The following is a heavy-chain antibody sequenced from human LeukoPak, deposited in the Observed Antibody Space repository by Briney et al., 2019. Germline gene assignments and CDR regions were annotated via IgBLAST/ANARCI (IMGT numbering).Heavy chain of an antibody. CDR2: ISAGGGAT. V-gene: IGHV3-23*01. CDR3: AKDRQQLANFDC. Sequence: PGGSLRLSCEASGFTFASYAMSWVRQAPGKGLEWVSGISAGGGATYSADSVKGRFSISRNNSKNTLYLHMSSLRAEDTAIYYRAKDRQQLANFDCWGQGALVTVSS. CDR1: GFTFASYA. J-gene: IGHJ4*02. D-gene: IGHD6-13*01.